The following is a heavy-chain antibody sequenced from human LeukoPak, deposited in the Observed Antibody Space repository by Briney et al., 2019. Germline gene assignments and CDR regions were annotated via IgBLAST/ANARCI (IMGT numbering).Heavy chain of an antibody. CDR1: GHTFTSYG. Sequence: ASVKVTCKASGHTFTSYGISWVRQAPGQGLEWMGWISAYNGNTNYAQKLQGRVTMTTDTSTSTAYMELRSLRSDDTAVYYCAREVYSSGWYHYWGQGTLVTVSS. CDR3: AREVYSSGWYHY. V-gene: IGHV1-18*01. CDR2: ISAYNGNT. D-gene: IGHD6-19*01. J-gene: IGHJ4*02.